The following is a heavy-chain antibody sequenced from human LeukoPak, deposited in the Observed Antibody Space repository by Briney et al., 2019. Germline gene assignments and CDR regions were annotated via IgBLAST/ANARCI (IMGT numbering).Heavy chain of an antibody. D-gene: IGHD2-2*01. Sequence: SETLSLTCTVSGGSISSGSYYWSWIRQPAGKGLEWIGRIYTSGSTNYNPSLKSRVTISVDTSKNQFSLKLSSVTAADTAVYYCARDRGYCSSTSYNIWGQGTLVTVSS. J-gene: IGHJ4*02. CDR2: IYTSGST. V-gene: IGHV4-61*02. CDR1: GGSISSGSYY. CDR3: ARDRGYCSSTSYNI.